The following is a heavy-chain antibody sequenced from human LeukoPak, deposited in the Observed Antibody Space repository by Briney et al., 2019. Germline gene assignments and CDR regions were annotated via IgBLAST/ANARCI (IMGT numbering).Heavy chain of an antibody. D-gene: IGHD6-13*01. CDR2: ISYDGSNK. CDR3: AKDREYSSSWSFDY. CDR1: GFTFSSYG. Sequence: GGSLRLSCAASGFTFSSYGMHWVRQAPGKGLEXXXXISYDGSNKYYADSVKGRFTISRDNSKNTLYLQMNSLRAEDTAVYYCAKDREYSSSWSFDYWGQGTLVTVSS. J-gene: IGHJ4*02. V-gene: IGHV3-30*18.